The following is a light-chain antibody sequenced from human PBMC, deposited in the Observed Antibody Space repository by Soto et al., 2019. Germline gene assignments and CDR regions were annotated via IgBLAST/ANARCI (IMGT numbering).Light chain of an antibody. V-gene: IGLV2-14*01. J-gene: IGLJ2*01. CDR2: DVS. CDR1: SSDVGGYNY. CDR3: SSYTSSSPPYVV. Sequence: QSALTQPASVSGSPGQSITISCTGTSSDVGGYNYVSWYQQHPGKAPKLMIYDVSNRPSGVSNRFSGSKSGNTAFLTISGLQAEDEADYYCSSYTSSSPPYVVFGGGTKLTVL.